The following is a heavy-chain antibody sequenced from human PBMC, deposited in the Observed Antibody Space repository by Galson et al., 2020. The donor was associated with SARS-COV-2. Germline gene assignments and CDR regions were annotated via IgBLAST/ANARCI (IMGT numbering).Heavy chain of an antibody. D-gene: IGHD1-26*01. CDR3: ARDWEASQNIVIHYYYGMDV. CDR1: GDSVSSNSAA. Sequence: ETSETLSLTCAISGDSVSSNSAAWNWIRQSPSRGLEWLGRTYYRSKRYNDYAVSVKSRITINPDTSKNQFSLQLNSVTPEDTAVYYCARDWEASQNIVIHYYYGMDVWGQGTTVTVSS. V-gene: IGHV6-1*01. J-gene: IGHJ6*02. CDR2: TYYRSKRYN.